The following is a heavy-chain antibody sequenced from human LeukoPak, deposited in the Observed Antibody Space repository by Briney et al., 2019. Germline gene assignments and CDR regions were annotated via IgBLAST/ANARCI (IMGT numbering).Heavy chain of an antibody. D-gene: IGHD2-8*02. CDR2: IYPGDSDT. CDR1: GYNFLTYW. CDR3: ARRCCTGGTLDY. V-gene: IGHV5-51*01. J-gene: IGHJ4*02. Sequence: GESLKISCKGSGYNFLTYWIGWVRQRPGKGLGWMGIIYPGDSDTRYSPSFQGQVTISADKSISTAYLQWSSLQASDTAIYYCARRCCTGGTLDYWGQGTLVTVSS.